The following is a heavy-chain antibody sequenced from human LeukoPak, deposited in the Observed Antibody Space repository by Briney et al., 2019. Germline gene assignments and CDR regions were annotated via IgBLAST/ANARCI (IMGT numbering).Heavy chain of an antibody. J-gene: IGHJ6*02. V-gene: IGHV4-31*03. Sequence: PSETLSLTCTVSGGSISSRSYYWGWIRQRPGKGLECIGYIFYSGSTYYNPSLKSRVTISVDTSKNQFSLKLSSVTAADTAVYYCARERISSLYGLDVWGQGTTVTVSS. CDR3: ARERISSLYGLDV. D-gene: IGHD3-3*02. CDR1: GGSISSRSYY. CDR2: IFYSGST.